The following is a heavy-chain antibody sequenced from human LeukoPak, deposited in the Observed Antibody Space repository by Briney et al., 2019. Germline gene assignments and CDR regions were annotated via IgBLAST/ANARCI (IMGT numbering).Heavy chain of an antibody. Sequence: ASVKVSCKASGYTFTSYYMHWVRQAPGQGLEWMGIINRSGGSTSYAQKFQGRVTMTRDTSTSTVYMELSSLRSEDTAVYYCARDKEYYYDSSGSLDYWGQGTLVTVSS. V-gene: IGHV1-46*03. CDR3: ARDKEYYYDSSGSLDY. CDR1: GYTFTSYY. CDR2: INRSGGST. J-gene: IGHJ4*02. D-gene: IGHD3-22*01.